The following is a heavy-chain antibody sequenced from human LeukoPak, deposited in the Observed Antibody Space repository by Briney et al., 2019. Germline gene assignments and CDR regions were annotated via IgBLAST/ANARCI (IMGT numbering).Heavy chain of an antibody. V-gene: IGHV4-39*01. D-gene: IGHD6-13*01. J-gene: IGHJ6*03. CDR1: GGSFSSSDYY. CDR3: ARHVSEQGYSSSWYFFYYYYMDV. CDR2: INHSGST. Sequence: SETLSLTCTVSGGSFSSSDYYWGWIRQPPGKGLEWIGEINHSGSTNYNPSLKSRVTISVDTSKNQFSLKLSSVTAADTAVYYCARHVSEQGYSSSWYFFYYYYMDVWGKGTTVTISS.